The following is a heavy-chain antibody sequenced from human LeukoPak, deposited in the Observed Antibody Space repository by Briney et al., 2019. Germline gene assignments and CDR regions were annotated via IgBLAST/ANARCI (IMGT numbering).Heavy chain of an antibody. D-gene: IGHD2-15*01. CDR1: GFTFSSYA. V-gene: IGHV3-30*02. CDR3: AKGVPVVAALPYYYMDV. J-gene: IGHJ6*03. Sequence: GRSLRLSCAASGFTFSSYAMSWVRQAPGKGLEWVAFIRYDGSNKYYADSVKGRFTISRDNSKNTLYLQMNSLRAEDTAVYYCAKGVPVVAALPYYYMDVWGKGTTVTVSS. CDR2: IRYDGSNK.